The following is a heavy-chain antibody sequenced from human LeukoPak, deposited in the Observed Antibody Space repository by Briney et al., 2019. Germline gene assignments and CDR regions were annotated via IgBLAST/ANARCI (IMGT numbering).Heavy chain of an antibody. D-gene: IGHD3-10*01. V-gene: IGHV3-21*01. CDR1: GFTFSSYS. J-gene: IGHJ5*02. CDR3: ARDLSWFGDFNWFDP. Sequence: PGGSLRLSCAASGFTFSSYSMNWVRQAPGKGLEWVSSISSSSSYIYYADSVKGRFTISRDNAKNSLYLQMNSLRAEDTAMYYCARDLSWFGDFNWFDPWGQGTLVTVSS. CDR2: ISSSSSYI.